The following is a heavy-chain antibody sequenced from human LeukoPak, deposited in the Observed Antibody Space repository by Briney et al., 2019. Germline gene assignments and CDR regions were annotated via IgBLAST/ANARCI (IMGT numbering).Heavy chain of an antibody. Sequence: ASVKVSCKATSHISWVRQAPGQGLEWMGWIGSYEGDTYYAQKFQGRVTMTTDTSTSTAYMELRSLRSDDTAVYYCARAYGFALAPVDYWGQGTLVTVSS. J-gene: IGHJ4*02. V-gene: IGHV1-18*01. CDR2: IGSYEGDT. CDR3: ARAYGFALAPVDY. D-gene: IGHD3-16*01. CDR1: TSH.